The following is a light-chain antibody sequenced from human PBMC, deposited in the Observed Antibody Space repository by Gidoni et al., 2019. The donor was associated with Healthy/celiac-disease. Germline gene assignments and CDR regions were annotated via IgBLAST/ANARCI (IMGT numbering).Light chain of an antibody. CDR1: QCVSSN. Sequence: EIVMTQSPATLSVSPGERATLSCRASQCVSSNLAWSQQKPGQAPRLLIYGASTRATGFPARFIGGGSGTKFTLPISSLQSEDFAVYYCRQYNNWPLTFGGGTKVEIK. CDR3: RQYNNWPLT. J-gene: IGKJ4*01. V-gene: IGKV3-15*01. CDR2: GAS.